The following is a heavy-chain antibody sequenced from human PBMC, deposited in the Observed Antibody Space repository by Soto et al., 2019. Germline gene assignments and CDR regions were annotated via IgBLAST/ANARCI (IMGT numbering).Heavy chain of an antibody. CDR2: TYYRSKWYN. V-gene: IGHV6-1*01. CDR3: ARARPMITFGGVIVNYYYYMDF. D-gene: IGHD3-16*02. Sequence: SQTLSLTCAISGDSVSSNSAAWNWIRQSPSRGLEWLGRTYYRSKWYNDYAVSVKSRITINPDTSKNQFSLQLNSVTPEDTAVYYCARARPMITFGGVIVNYYYYMDFWGKGTTVTVSS. J-gene: IGHJ6*03. CDR1: GDSVSSNSAA.